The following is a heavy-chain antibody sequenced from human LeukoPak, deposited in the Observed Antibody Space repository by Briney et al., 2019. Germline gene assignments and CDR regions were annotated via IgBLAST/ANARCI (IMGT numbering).Heavy chain of an antibody. CDR1: VDSISSGTYY. CDR3: ARGVGSSSSNWFDP. CDR2: VYSSGST. D-gene: IGHD6-6*01. Sequence: SETLSLTCTVSVDSISSGTYYWSWIRRPAGKGLEWIGRVYSSGSTNYNPSLKSRVTISIDTSKNQFSLKLSSVTAADTATYYCARGVGSSSSNWFDPWGQGTLVTVSS. V-gene: IGHV4-61*02. J-gene: IGHJ5*02.